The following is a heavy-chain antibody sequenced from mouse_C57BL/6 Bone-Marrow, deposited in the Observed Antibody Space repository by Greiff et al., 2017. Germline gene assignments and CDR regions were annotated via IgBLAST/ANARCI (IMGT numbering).Heavy chain of an antibody. J-gene: IGHJ1*03. V-gene: IGHV5-9-1*02. Sequence: EVMLVESGEGLVKPGGSLKLSCAASGFTFSSYAMSWVRQTPEKRLEWVAYISSGGDYIYYADTVKGRFTISRDNARNTLYLQMSSLKSEDTAMYYCTAVYYGNPWYVDVWGTGTTVTVSS. CDR1: GFTFSSYA. D-gene: IGHD2-1*01. CDR3: TAVYYGNPWYVDV. CDR2: ISSGGDYI.